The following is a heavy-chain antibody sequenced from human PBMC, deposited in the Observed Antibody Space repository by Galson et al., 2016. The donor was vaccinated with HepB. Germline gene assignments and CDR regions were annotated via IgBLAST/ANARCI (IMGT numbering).Heavy chain of an antibody. J-gene: IGHJ5*02. CDR3: AKHRDPGGSSP. Sequence: SLRLSCAASGFTFSSHAMSWVRQAPGKGLEWVSSITGSGGTTYYPDSVKGRFTISRDNSKNTLHLQMNSLRAEDTAVYYCAKHRDPGGSSPWGQGTLVTVSS. CDR1: GFTFSSHA. CDR2: ITGSGGTT. V-gene: IGHV3-23*01. D-gene: IGHD2-15*01.